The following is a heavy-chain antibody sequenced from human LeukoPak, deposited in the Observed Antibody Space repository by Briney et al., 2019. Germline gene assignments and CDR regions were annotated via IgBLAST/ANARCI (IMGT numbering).Heavy chain of an antibody. CDR2: INHSGST. D-gene: IGHD4-23*01. V-gene: IGHV4-34*01. CDR3: ARDRLRWPKIDY. CDR1: GGSFSGYY. Sequence: SETLSLTCDVNGGSFSGYYWSWIRQSPGKGLEWIGEINHSGSTNCNPSLKSRVTISVDTSKNQFSLKLNSVTAADTAVYYCARDRLRWPKIDYWGQGTLVTVSS. J-gene: IGHJ4*02.